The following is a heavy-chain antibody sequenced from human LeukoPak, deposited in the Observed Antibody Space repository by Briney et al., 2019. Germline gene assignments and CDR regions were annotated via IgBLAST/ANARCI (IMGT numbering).Heavy chain of an antibody. V-gene: IGHV4-34*01. CDR2: INLSGST. CDR1: GGSFSGYY. J-gene: IGHJ4*02. CDR3: ARGRTDLRYCSSTSCYEPRNFDY. Sequence: SETLSLTCAVYGGSFSGYYWSWIRQPPGKGLEWIGEINLSGSTNYNPSLKSRVTISVDTSKNQFSLKLSSETAADTAVYYCARGRTDLRYCSSTSCYEPRNFDYWGQGTLVTVSS. D-gene: IGHD2-2*01.